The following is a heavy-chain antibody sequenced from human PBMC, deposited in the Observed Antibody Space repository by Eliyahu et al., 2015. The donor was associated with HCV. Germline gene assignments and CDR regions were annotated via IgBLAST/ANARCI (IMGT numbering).Heavy chain of an antibody. CDR3: ARGSYCSGGSCYSDY. Sequence: QVQLVQSGTEVKKPGSSVKVSCKASGGXFSSYAISWVRQAPGQGLEWMGGVIPIYGTANYAQKFEGRVTITADKSTSTDYMELSSLRSEDTAVYYCARGSYCSGGSCYSDYWGQGTLVTVSS. D-gene: IGHD2-15*01. J-gene: IGHJ4*02. CDR2: VIPIYGTA. CDR1: GGXFSSYA. V-gene: IGHV1-69*06.